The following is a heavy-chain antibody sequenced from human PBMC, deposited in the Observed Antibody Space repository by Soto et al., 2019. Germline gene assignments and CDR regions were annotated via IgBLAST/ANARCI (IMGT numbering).Heavy chain of an antibody. Sequence: GGSLRLSCAASGFTFSDYYMSWIRQAPGKGLEWVSYISSSSSYTNYADSVKGRFTISRDNAKNSLYLQMNSLRAEDTAVYYCAREAYYDSSGYSSKWCFDLWGRGTQVTVSS. J-gene: IGHJ2*01. CDR3: AREAYYDSSGYSSKWCFDL. CDR1: GFTFSDYY. V-gene: IGHV3-11*06. CDR2: ISSSSSYT. D-gene: IGHD3-22*01.